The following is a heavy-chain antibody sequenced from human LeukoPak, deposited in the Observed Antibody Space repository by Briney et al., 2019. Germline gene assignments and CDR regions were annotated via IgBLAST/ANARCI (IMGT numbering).Heavy chain of an antibody. CDR3: ARRLRYLDWLY. J-gene: IGHJ3*01. CDR1: GGSISSYY. V-gene: IGHV4-59*01. D-gene: IGHD3-9*01. Sequence: PSETLSLTCTVSGGSISSYYWSWIRQPPGKGVEWIGYIYYSGSTNYNPSLKSRVTISVDTSKNQFSLKLSSVTAADTAVYYCARRLRYLDWLYWGQGTMVTVSS. CDR2: IYYSGST.